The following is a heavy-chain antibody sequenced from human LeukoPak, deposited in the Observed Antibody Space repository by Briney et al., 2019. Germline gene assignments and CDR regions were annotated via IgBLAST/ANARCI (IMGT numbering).Heavy chain of an antibody. J-gene: IGHJ4*02. CDR2: INPSGGST. V-gene: IGHV1-46*01. CDR3: ARDRRWDLERGVVYFDY. Sequence: ASVKVSCKASGYTFTSYYMHWVRQAPGQGLEWMGIINPSGGSTSYAQKFQGRVTLTTDTPTSTAHMELGNLGSDDTAVYYCARDRRWDLERGVVYFDYWGQGTLVTVSS. CDR1: GYTFTSYY. D-gene: IGHD4-23*01.